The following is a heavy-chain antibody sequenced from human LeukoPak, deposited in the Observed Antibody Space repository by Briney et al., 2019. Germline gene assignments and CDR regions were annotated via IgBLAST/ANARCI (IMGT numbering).Heavy chain of an antibody. CDR3: AKDNSYDYVWGSSSH. CDR2: ISWNSGSI. Sequence: PGGSLRLSCAASGLTFDDYAMHWVRQAPGKGLEWVSGISWNSGSIGYADSVKGRFTISRDNAKNSLYLQMNSLRAEDTALYYCAKDNSYDYVWGSSSHWGQGTLVTVSS. J-gene: IGHJ4*02. D-gene: IGHD3-16*01. CDR1: GLTFDDYA. V-gene: IGHV3-9*01.